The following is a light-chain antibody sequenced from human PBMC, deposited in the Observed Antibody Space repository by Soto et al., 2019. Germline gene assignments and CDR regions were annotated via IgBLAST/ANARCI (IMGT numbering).Light chain of an antibody. V-gene: IGLV2-8*01. CDR2: EVS. CDR1: SNDVGDYNY. J-gene: IGLJ1*01. Sequence: QSVLTQPASVSGSPGQSITISCTGTSNDVGDYNYVSWYQQHPGKAPKLMIYEVSKRPSGVPGRFSGSKSGNTASLTVSGLQAEDEADYYCSSYAGSSTLYVFGTGTKVTVL. CDR3: SSYAGSSTLYV.